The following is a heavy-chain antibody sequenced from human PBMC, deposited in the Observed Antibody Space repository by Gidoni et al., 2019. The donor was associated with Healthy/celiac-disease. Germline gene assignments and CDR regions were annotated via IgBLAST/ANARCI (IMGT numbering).Heavy chain of an antibody. CDR2: IYYSGST. V-gene: IGHV4-59*01. Sequence: VQLQESGPGLVTPSEPLSLTCTVTDGSISSYYWSWIRQPPGKGLEWIGYIYYSGSTNYNPSLKSRVTISVDTSKIQFSLKLSSVTAADTAVYCCARGVPLSFWYFDLWGRGTLVTVSA. D-gene: IGHD3-16*01. J-gene: IGHJ2*01. CDR1: DGSISSYY. CDR3: ARGVPLSFWYFDL.